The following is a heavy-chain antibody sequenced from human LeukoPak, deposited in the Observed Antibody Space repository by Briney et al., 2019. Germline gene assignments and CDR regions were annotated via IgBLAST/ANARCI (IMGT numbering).Heavy chain of an antibody. CDR2: ISSSSSTI. J-gene: IGHJ4*02. V-gene: IGHV3-48*02. CDR3: AREPRITMVRGVIIAGFDY. CDR1: GFPFSSYW. D-gene: IGHD3-10*01. Sequence: GGSLRLSCVASGFPFSSYWMTWVRQAPGKGLEWVSYISSSSSTIYYADSVKGRFTISRDNAKNSLYLQMNSLRDEDTAVYYCAREPRITMVRGVIIAGFDYWGQGTLVTVSS.